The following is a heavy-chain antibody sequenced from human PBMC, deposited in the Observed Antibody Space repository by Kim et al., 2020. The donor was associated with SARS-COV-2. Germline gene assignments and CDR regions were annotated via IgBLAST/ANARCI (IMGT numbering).Heavy chain of an antibody. CDR3: ARDRGDY. V-gene: IGHV1-2*06. D-gene: IGHD3-10*01. CDR2: IHPNSGGT. CDR1: GYTFTGHY. J-gene: IGHJ4*02. Sequence: ASVKVSCKASGYTFTGHYMHWVRQAPGQGLAWMGRIHPNSGGTNYAQKFEGRVTITRDTTINTAYMELSRLRSDDTAVYYCARDRGDYWGQGTLVTVSS.